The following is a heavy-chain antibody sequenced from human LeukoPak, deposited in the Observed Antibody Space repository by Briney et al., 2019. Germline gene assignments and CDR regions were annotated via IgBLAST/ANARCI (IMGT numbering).Heavy chain of an antibody. J-gene: IGHJ5*02. CDR3: ARDLLGYCSSTSCSTNWFDP. CDR1: GYTFTSYG. CDR2: ISAYNGNT. V-gene: IGHV1-18*01. D-gene: IGHD2-2*01. Sequence: EASVKVSCKASGYTFTSYGISWVRQAPGQGLEWMGWISAYNGNTNYAQKLQGRVTMTTDTSTSTAYMELRSLRSDDTAVYYCARDLLGYCSSTSCSTNWFDPWGQGTLVTVSS.